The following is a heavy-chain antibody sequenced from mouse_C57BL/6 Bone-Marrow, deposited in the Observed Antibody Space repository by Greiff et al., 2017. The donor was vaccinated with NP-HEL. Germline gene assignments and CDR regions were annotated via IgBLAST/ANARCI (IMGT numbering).Heavy chain of an antibody. Sequence: EVMLVESGGGLVKPGGSLKLSCAASGFTFSDYGMHWVRQAPEKGLEWVAYISSGSSTIYYADTVKGRFTISRDNAKNTLFLQMTSLRSEDTAMYYCARILTGSWYFDVWGTGTTVTVSS. CDR1: GFTFSDYG. D-gene: IGHD4-1*01. V-gene: IGHV5-17*01. CDR3: ARILTGSWYFDV. CDR2: ISSGSSTI. J-gene: IGHJ1*03.